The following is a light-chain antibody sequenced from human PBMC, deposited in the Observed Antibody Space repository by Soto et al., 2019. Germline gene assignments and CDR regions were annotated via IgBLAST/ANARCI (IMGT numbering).Light chain of an antibody. CDR3: QQYGSSPLT. Sequence: EVVLTQSPGTLSLSPGERATLSCRASQSVSSTYLAWYQQKPGQAPRLLISGASSRATGIPDRFSGSGSRTDFTLTISRLEPEDFAVYYCQQYGSSPLTFGGGTKVAIK. CDR1: QSVSSTY. CDR2: GAS. J-gene: IGKJ4*01. V-gene: IGKV3-20*01.